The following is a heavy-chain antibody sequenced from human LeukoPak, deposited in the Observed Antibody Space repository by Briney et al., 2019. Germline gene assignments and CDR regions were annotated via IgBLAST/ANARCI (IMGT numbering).Heavy chain of an antibody. V-gene: IGHV4-34*01. CDR2: INHSGST. Sequence: PSETLSLTCAVYSGSFSGYYWSWIRQPPGKGLEWIGEINHSGSTNYNPSLKSRVTISLDTSKNQLSLKVSSVTAADTAVYYCARHSSGYLSYFDYWGQGTLVPVSS. CDR3: ARHSSGYLSYFDY. D-gene: IGHD3-22*01. CDR1: SGSFSGYY. J-gene: IGHJ4*02.